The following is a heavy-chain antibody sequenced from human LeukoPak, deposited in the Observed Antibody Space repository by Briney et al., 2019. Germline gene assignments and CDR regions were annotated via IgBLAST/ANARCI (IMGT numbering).Heavy chain of an antibody. CDR2: IYYSGST. V-gene: IGHV4-59*08. D-gene: IGHD3-22*01. J-gene: IGHJ4*02. CDR3: ARHGDGPYYDSSGTLIDY. CDR1: GGSISSYY. Sequence: SETLSLTCTVSGGSISSYYWSRIRQPPGKGLEWIGYIYYSGSTNYNPSLKSRVTISVDTSKNQFSLKLSSVTAADTAAYYCARHGDGPYYDSSGTLIDYWGQGTLVTVSS.